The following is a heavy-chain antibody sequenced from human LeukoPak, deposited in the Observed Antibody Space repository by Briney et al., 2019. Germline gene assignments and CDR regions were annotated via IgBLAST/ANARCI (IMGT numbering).Heavy chain of an antibody. Sequence: PGGSLRLSCAASGFTFDDYAMHWVRQAPGKGLEWVSGISWNSGSIGYADSVKGRFTISRDNAKNSLYLQMNSLRAEDMALYYCAKDTGKWLFRHGFDYWGQGTLVTVSS. CDR2: ISWNSGSI. CDR1: GFTFDDYA. CDR3: AKDTGKWLFRHGFDY. D-gene: IGHD3-22*01. V-gene: IGHV3-9*03. J-gene: IGHJ4*02.